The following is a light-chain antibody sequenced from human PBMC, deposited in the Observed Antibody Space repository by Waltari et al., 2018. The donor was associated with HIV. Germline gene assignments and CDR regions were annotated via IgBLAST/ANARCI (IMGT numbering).Light chain of an antibody. V-gene: IGKV4-1*01. CDR2: WAS. J-gene: IGKJ4*01. CDR3: QQDYTAPLT. Sequence: DIVMTQSPDSLAVSLGARATINCKSSQSGLYSSNNKNYLAWYQQKPGHPPKLLIYWASARESGVPGRFSGSGSGTDFTLTISSLQAGDVAVYYCQQDYTAPLTCGGGTKVEIK. CDR1: QSGLYSSNNKNY.